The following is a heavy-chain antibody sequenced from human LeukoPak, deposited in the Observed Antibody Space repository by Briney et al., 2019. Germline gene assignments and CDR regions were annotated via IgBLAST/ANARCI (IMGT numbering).Heavy chain of an antibody. CDR3: AKDPTIYGSGSYYNFINYFDY. CDR2: SSSSDDGK. J-gene: IGHJ4*02. V-gene: IGHV3-23*01. CDR1: GLSLNSYA. D-gene: IGHD3-10*01. Sequence: PGGSLRLSCTASGLSLNSYAMSWVHQVPGKGLEWVSASSSSDDGKWYAESVRGRFTISRDNSKNTLYLQMNSRGAEDTAVYYCAKDPTIYGSGSYYNFINYFDYWGQGTLVTVSS.